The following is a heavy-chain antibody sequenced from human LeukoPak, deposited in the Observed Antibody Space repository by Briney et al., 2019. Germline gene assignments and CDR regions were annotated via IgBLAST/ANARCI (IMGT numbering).Heavy chain of an antibody. Sequence: GRSLRLSCAASGFTFDDYAMHWVRQAPGKGLVWVSRINSDGSGISYAGSVKGRFTISRDNAKNTLYLQMNSLRAEDTAVYYCARGNAHAFDIWGQGTMVTVSS. V-gene: IGHV3-74*01. CDR2: INSDGSGI. CDR3: ARGNAHAFDI. CDR1: GFTFDDYA. J-gene: IGHJ3*02.